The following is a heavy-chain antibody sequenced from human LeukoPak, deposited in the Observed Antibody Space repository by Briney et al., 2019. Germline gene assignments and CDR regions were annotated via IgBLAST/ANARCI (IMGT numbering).Heavy chain of an antibody. J-gene: IGHJ4*02. V-gene: IGHV7-4-1*02. CDR2: INMYTANP. D-gene: IGHD3-16*01. CDR1: GYTFTRYA. Sequence: ASVTVSCKASGYTFTRYAINWLRQAPGQGLEWMGWINMYTANPAYAQGFTERFVFSLDTSVTTAYLQISNLKTEDTAVYYCARHDNDDDFDYWGQGTLVTVSS. CDR3: ARHDNDDDFDY.